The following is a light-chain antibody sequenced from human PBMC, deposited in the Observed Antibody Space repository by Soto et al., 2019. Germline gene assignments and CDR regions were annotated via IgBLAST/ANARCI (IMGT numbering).Light chain of an antibody. V-gene: IGLV1-44*01. J-gene: IGLJ1*01. CDR3: ATWDDSLNGYV. CDR2: NCN. Sequence: QSVLTQPPSASGTPGQRVTISCSGSSSNIGSHSVNWYQQLPGTAPKLVIYNCNQGPSGVPDRFSGSKSGTSASLAISGLQSEDEADYYCATWDDSLNGYVFGTGTKVTVL. CDR1: SSNIGSHS.